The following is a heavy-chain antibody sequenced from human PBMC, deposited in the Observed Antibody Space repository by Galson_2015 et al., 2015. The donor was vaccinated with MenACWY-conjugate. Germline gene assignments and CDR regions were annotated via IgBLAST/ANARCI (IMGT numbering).Heavy chain of an antibody. CDR2: ISYDGKDK. CDR1: GFNFNMYS. CDR3: ARVGKERRLLLPNFAA. V-gene: IGHV3-30*01. J-gene: IGHJ4*02. Sequence: SLRLSCAASGFNFNMYSLHWIRQAPGKGLEWVAVISYDGKDKFYGDSVKGRFIILRDNSKNTVYLQMNSLRGEDTGVYFCARVGKERRLLLPNFAARGQRTRVTVSS. D-gene: IGHD1-1*01.